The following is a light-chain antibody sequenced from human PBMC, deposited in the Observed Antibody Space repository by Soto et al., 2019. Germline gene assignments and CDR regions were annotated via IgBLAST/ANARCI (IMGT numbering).Light chain of an antibody. CDR3: SSYAGSSVV. Sequence: QSALTQPRSVSGSPGQSVTISCTGTSSDVGGYNYVSWYQQHPGKVPRLMIYDVSKRPSGVPDRFSGSKSGNTASLTISGLQAEDEADYYCSSYAGSSVVFGGGTKLTVL. CDR2: DVS. CDR1: SSDVGGYNY. J-gene: IGLJ2*01. V-gene: IGLV2-11*01.